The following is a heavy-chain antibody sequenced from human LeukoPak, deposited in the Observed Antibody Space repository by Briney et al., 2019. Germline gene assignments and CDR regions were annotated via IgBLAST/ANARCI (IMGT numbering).Heavy chain of an antibody. CDR2: ISSSSSYI. Sequence: PGGSLRLSCAASGFTFSSYSMNWVRQAPGKGLEWVSSISSSSSYIYYADSVKGRFTISRDNAKNSLYLQMNRLRAEDTAVYYCATNWAYYYYYMDVWGKGTTVTVSS. CDR3: ATNWAYYYYYMDV. D-gene: IGHD3-16*01. J-gene: IGHJ6*03. V-gene: IGHV3-21*01. CDR1: GFTFSSYS.